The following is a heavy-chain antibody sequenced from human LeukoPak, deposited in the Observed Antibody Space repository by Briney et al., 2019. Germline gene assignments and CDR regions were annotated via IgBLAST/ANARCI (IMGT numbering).Heavy chain of an antibody. Sequence: GGSLRLSCAASGFTFSSYSMNWVRQAPGKGLEWVSYISSSSSTIYYADSVKGRFTISRDNAKNSLYLQMNSLRAEDTAVYYCAIDGEARQLRDYYYYYMDVWGKGTTVNVSS. D-gene: IGHD2-2*01. CDR1: GFTFSSYS. CDR3: AIDGEARQLRDYYYYYMDV. V-gene: IGHV3-48*04. J-gene: IGHJ6*03. CDR2: ISSSSSTI.